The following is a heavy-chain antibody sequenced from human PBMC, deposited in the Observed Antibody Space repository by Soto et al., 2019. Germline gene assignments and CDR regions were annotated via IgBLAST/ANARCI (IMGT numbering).Heavy chain of an antibody. V-gene: IGHV3-66*01. D-gene: IGHD2-21*02. CDR3: VREVGGAYCGGDCYSDD. J-gene: IGHJ4*02. CDR2: IYSGGNT. CDR1: GFTVSSNY. Sequence: HPGGSLRLSCVGSGFTVSSNYMSWVRQAPGKGLEWVSVIYSGGNTYYADSVRGRFTISRDNSKNTLYLQMSRLRAEDTAIYYCVREVGGAYCGGDCYSDDWGRGTLVTVSS.